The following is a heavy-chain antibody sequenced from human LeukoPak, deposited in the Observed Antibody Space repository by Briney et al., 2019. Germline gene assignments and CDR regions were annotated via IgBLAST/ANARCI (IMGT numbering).Heavy chain of an antibody. J-gene: IGHJ3*02. V-gene: IGHV3-53*01. CDR2: IFSGGST. CDR3: ARGRRWDLLVSLIDASDI. D-gene: IGHD1-26*01. Sequence: GGSLTLSCAASGYSVGSNFMTWLRQAPGKGLEGVSVIFSGGSTYYAGSVKGRFTISRDNSKNTLYLQMNSLRVEDTAIYYCARGRRWDLLVSLIDASDIWGQGTMVTVSS. CDR1: GYSVGSNF.